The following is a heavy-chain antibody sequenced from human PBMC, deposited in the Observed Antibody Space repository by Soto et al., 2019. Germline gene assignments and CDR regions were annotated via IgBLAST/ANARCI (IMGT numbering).Heavy chain of an antibody. CDR1: GFAFSDYP. V-gene: IGHV3-23*01. Sequence: EVHLLESGGGVVQPGKSLKISCATSGFAFSDYPMTWVRQPPGQGLEWVSGISASGEKPYYADSVKGRFTISRDNSKNTWSLQMNSLRVEDTGIYYCAKLEWLEFGGDYWGQGTLVTVSS. D-gene: IGHD6-19*01. J-gene: IGHJ4*02. CDR3: AKLEWLEFGGDY. CDR2: ISASGEKP.